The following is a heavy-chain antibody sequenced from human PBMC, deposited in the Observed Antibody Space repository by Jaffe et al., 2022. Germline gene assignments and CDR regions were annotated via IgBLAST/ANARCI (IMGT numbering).Heavy chain of an antibody. CDR3: AKPMVQGVITLFDY. CDR2: ISYDGSNK. J-gene: IGHJ4*02. Sequence: QVQLVESGGGVVQPGRSLRLSCAASGFTFSSYGMHWVRQAPGKGLEWVAVISYDGSNKYYADSVKGRFTISRDNSKNTLYLQMNSLRAEDTAVYYCAKPMVQGVITLFDYWGQGTLVTVSS. D-gene: IGHD3-10*01. CDR1: GFTFSSYG. V-gene: IGHV3-30*18.